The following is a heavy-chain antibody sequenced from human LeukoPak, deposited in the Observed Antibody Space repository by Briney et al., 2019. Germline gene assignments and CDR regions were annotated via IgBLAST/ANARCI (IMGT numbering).Heavy chain of an antibody. CDR2: IDDSGSA. CDR1: GASISGYY. D-gene: IGHD6-13*01. CDR3: ARDPGYSSFYGMDV. Sequence: PSETLSLTCTVSGASISGYYWSWIRQPPGKGLEWIGYIDDSGSANYNPSLKSRVTISVDTSKNQFSLKLSSVTAADTAVYYCARDPGYSSFYGMDVWGQGTTVTVSS. J-gene: IGHJ6*02. V-gene: IGHV4-59*01.